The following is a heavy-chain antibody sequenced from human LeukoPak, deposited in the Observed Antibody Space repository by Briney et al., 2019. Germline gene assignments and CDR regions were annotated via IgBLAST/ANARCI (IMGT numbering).Heavy chain of an antibody. J-gene: IGHJ4*02. Sequence: GGSLRLSCAASGFTFDDYAMHWVRQAPGKGPEWVSGITWNSGSIGYGDSVKGRFTISRDNAKNSLYLQMNSLRAEDTALYYCAKAGGYDSSGYYLSSFDYWGQGTLVTVSS. CDR1: GFTFDDYA. V-gene: IGHV3-9*01. CDR2: ITWNSGSI. D-gene: IGHD3-22*01. CDR3: AKAGGYDSSGYYLSSFDY.